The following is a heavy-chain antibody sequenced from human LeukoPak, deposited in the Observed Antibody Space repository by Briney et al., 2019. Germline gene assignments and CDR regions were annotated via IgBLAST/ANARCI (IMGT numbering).Heavy chain of an antibody. CDR3: ARGHSYYDSSGYYYVWNWFDP. D-gene: IGHD3-22*01. CDR2: IYYSGST. J-gene: IGHJ5*02. CDR1: GGSISSSSYY. Sequence: SETLSLTCTVSGGSISSSSYYWGWIRQPPGKGLEWIGSIYYSGSTYYNPSLKSRVTISVDTSKNQFSLKLSSVTAADTAVYYCARGHSYYDSSGYYYVWNWFDPWGQGTLVTVSS. V-gene: IGHV4-39*07.